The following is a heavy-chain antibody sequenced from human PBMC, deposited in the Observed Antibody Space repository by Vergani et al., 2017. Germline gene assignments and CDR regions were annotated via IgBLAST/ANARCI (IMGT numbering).Heavy chain of an antibody. D-gene: IGHD6-13*01. J-gene: IGHJ3*02. CDR3: ARVPWGIAAAGTVGDAFDI. V-gene: IGHV3-21*01. CDR1: GFTFSSYS. CDR2: ISSSSSYI. Sequence: EVQLVESGGGLVKPGGPLRLSCAASGFTFSSYSMNWVRQAPGKGLEWVSSISSSSSYIYYADSVKGRFTISRDNAKNSLYLQMNSLRAEDTAVYYCARVPWGIAAAGTVGDAFDIWGQGTMVTVSS.